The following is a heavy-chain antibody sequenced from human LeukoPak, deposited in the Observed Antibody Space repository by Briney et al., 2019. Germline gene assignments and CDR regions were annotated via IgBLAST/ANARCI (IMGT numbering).Heavy chain of an antibody. CDR3: ARGRPGDYFDY. Sequence: ASVKVSCKAYGYTFTGYYLHWVRQAPGQGLEWVGWINSDRGVTNCAQKFQGRVTMTRDTSISTAYMDLSRLRSDDTAVYYCARGRPGDYFDYWGQGTLVTVSS. D-gene: IGHD6-25*01. CDR2: INSDRGVT. CDR1: GYTFTGYY. J-gene: IGHJ4*02. V-gene: IGHV1-2*02.